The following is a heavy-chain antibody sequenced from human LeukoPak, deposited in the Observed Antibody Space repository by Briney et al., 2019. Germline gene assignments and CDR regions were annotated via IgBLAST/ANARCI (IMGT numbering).Heavy chain of an antibody. D-gene: IGHD3-22*01. CDR2: ISWNSVNI. CDR3: AKRQVYYYDSRASTNYFDY. J-gene: IGHJ4*02. CDR1: GFTLDDYA. V-gene: IGHV3-9*01. Sequence: GRSLRLSCAASGFTLDDYAMHWVRQAPGKGLEWVSGISWNSVNIGYADSVKGRFTISRDNSKNTLYLQMNSLRAEDTAVYYCAKRQVYYYDSRASTNYFDYWGQGTLVTVSS.